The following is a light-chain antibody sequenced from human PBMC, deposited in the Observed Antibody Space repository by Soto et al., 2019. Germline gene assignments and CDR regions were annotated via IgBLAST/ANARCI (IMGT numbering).Light chain of an antibody. CDR1: ESISTY. J-gene: IGKJ1*01. CDR3: QHYNGPWT. Sequence: DIPMTQSPCTLSASVGDRVTITSRTSESISTYLAWYQQKPGKAPKLLISKASSIESGVPSRCSSSGPRTESTLTISRLQPDAVATYCCQHYNGPWTFGQGTKVEIK. V-gene: IGKV1-5*03. CDR2: KAS.